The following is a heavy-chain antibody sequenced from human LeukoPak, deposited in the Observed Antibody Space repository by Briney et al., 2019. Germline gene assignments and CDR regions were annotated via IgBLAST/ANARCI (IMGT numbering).Heavy chain of an antibody. CDR2: ISSSGSTI. V-gene: IGHV3-48*04. CDR3: ATHRDNWFDP. Sequence: PGGSLRLSCAASGFTFSSYAMHWVRQAPGKGLEWVSYISSSGSTIYYADSVKGRFTISRDNAKNSLYLQMNSLRAEDTAVYYCATHRDNWFDPWGQGTLVTVSS. J-gene: IGHJ5*02. CDR1: GFTFSSYA.